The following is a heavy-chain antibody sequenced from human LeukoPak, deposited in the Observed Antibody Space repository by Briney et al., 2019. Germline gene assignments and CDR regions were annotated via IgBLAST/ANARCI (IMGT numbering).Heavy chain of an antibody. J-gene: IGHJ4*02. D-gene: IGHD6-13*01. V-gene: IGHV1-69*13. CDR2: FIPIFGTA. CDR3: AVKKQQLANFLFGY. CDR1: GGTVSSYA. Sequence: SVTVSCKPSGGTVSSYAISWVRQPAGRGLEWVGGFIPIFGTANYAQKFQGRGTITANESTTTADMELSSLRCEDKAVDYCAVKKQQLANFLFGYWGKRILVTV.